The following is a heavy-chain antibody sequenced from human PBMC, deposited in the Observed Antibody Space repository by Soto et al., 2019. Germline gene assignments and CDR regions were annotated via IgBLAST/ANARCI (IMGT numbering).Heavy chain of an antibody. CDR2: IIGSGGST. V-gene: IGHV3-23*01. Sequence: GGSLRLSCAASGFTFSSYAMSWVRQAPGKGLEWVSAIIGSGGSTYYADSVKGRFTISRDNSKNTLYLQMNSLRAEDTAVYYCADGYDFWSGHYYMDVWGKGTTVTVSS. CDR3: ADGYDFWSGHYYMDV. CDR1: GFTFSSYA. J-gene: IGHJ6*03. D-gene: IGHD3-3*01.